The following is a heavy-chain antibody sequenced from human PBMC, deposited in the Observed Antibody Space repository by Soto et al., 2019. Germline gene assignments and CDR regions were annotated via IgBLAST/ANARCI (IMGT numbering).Heavy chain of an antibody. V-gene: IGHV3-30-3*01. J-gene: IGHJ4*02. CDR1: GFTFSSYA. Sequence: GGSLRLSCAASGFTFSSYAMYWVRQAPGKGLEWVAVISYDGSNKYYADSVKGRFTISRDNSKNTLYLQMNSLRAEDTAVYYCARVDDESSDHYGSGSFDYWGQGTLVTVSS. CDR2: ISYDGSNK. CDR3: ARVDDESSDHYGSGSFDY. D-gene: IGHD3-10*01.